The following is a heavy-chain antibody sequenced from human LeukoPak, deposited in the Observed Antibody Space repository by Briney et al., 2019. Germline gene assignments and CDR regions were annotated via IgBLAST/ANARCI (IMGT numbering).Heavy chain of an antibody. CDR1: GFTFSSYW. V-gene: IGHV3-23*01. Sequence: PGGSLRLSCEASGFTFSSYWMHWVRQIPGKGLEWVSAISGSGGSTYYADSVKGRFTISRDNSKNTLYLQMNSLRAEDTAVYYCAKAWLHVKDDYWGQGTLVTVSS. CDR3: AKAWLHVKDDY. J-gene: IGHJ4*02. CDR2: ISGSGGST. D-gene: IGHD5-12*01.